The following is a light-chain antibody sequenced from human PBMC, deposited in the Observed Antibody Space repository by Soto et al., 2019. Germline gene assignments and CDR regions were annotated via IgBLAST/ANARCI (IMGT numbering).Light chain of an antibody. CDR2: KAS. CDR3: QQYNPYSAWT. Sequence: DIQMSQSPSTLSATVGGRVTITCRASQPIRSFLAWYQQRPGKAPKLLIVKASNLKSGVPSRFSGSGSGTEFTLTINGLQPVEFATYYCQQYNPYSAWTFGQGTKVDIK. V-gene: IGKV1-5*03. J-gene: IGKJ1*01. CDR1: QPIRSF.